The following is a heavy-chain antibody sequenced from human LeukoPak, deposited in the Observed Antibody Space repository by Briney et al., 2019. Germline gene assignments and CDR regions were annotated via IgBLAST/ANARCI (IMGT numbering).Heavy chain of an antibody. D-gene: IGHD2-15*01. V-gene: IGHV4-39*01. CDR2: IYYSGST. J-gene: IGHJ6*03. CDR1: GGSISSSSYY. Sequence: SETLPLTCTVSGGSISSSSYYWGWIRQPPGKGLEWIGSIYYSGSTYYNPSLKSRVTISVDTSKNQFSLKLSSVTAADTAVYYCAGFRYCSGGSCYDYYYYMDVWGKGPRSPSP. CDR3: AGFRYCSGGSCYDYYYYMDV.